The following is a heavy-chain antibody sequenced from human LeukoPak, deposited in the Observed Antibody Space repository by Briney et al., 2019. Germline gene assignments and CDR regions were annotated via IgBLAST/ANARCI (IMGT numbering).Heavy chain of an antibody. V-gene: IGHV4-38-2*02. CDR1: GYSISSGYY. Sequence: SSETLSLTCTVSGYSISSGYYWGWIRQPPGKGLEWIGIIYHSGSTYYNPSLKSRVTISVDTSKNQFSLKLSSVTAADTAVYYCARGPDYYDSSGFPGYFDYWGQGTLVTVSS. CDR3: ARGPDYYDSSGFPGYFDY. J-gene: IGHJ4*02. CDR2: IYHSGST. D-gene: IGHD3-22*01.